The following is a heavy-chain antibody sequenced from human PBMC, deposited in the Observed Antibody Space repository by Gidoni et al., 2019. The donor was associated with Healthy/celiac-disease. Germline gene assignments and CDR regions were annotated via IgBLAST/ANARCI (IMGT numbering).Heavy chain of an antibody. CDR1: GGSISSSSYS. D-gene: IGHD4-17*01. CDR2: IYYSGST. V-gene: IGHV4-39*01. Sequence: QLQLQESGPGLVKPSETLSLTCTVSGGSISSSSYSWGWIRQPPGKGLEWIGSIYYSGSTYYNPSLKSRVTISVDTSKNQFSLKLSSVTAADTAVYYCSSTVTSDAFDIWGQGTMVTVSS. J-gene: IGHJ3*02. CDR3: SSTVTSDAFDI.